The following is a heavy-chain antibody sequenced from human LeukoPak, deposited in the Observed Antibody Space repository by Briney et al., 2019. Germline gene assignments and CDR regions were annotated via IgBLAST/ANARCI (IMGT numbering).Heavy chain of an antibody. CDR1: GYTFTGYY. J-gene: IGHJ4*02. D-gene: IGHD5-12*01. Sequence: ASVKVSCKASGYTFTGYYMHWVRQAPGQGLEWMGWINPNSGGTNYAQKFQGRVTMTRDTSISTAYMELSRLRSDDTAVYYCAKDSGYDPQDLDYWGQGTLVTVSS. CDR3: AKDSGYDPQDLDY. CDR2: INPNSGGT. V-gene: IGHV1-2*02.